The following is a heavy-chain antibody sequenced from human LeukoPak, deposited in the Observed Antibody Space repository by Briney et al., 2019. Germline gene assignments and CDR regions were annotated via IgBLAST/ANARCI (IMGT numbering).Heavy chain of an antibody. CDR2: ISGSGGST. J-gene: IGHJ5*02. CDR1: GFTFSSYA. D-gene: IGHD1-7*01. Sequence: GGSLRLSCAASGFTFSSYAMSCVRQAPGKGLEWVSAISGSGGSTYYADSVKGRFTISRDNSKNTLYLQMNSLRAEDTAVYYCAKGLVGNWNYDWFDPWGQGTLVTVSS. CDR3: AKGLVGNWNYDWFDP. V-gene: IGHV3-23*01.